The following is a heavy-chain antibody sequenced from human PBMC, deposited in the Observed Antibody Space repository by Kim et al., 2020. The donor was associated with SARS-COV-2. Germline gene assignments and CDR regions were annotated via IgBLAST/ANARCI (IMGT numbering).Heavy chain of an antibody. Sequence: SVKVSCKASGGTFISYAISWVRQAPGQGLEWMGRIIPILGIADYAQKFQGRVTITADKSTSTAYMELSSLRSEDTAVYYCARDGLGTGVNFAYWGQGTLVTVSS. V-gene: IGHV1-69*04. J-gene: IGHJ4*02. CDR3: ARDGLGTGVNFAY. CDR2: IIPILGIA. D-gene: IGHD3-10*01. CDR1: GGTFISYA.